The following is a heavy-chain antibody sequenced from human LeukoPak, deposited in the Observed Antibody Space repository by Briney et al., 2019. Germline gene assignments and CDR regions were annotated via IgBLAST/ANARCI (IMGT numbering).Heavy chain of an antibody. CDR2: INQDGSEK. CDR1: GFTFSSHW. V-gene: IGHV3-7*03. Sequence: PGGSLRLSCAASGFTFSSHWMSWVRQAPGKGLEWVANINQDGSEKHYVDSVKGRFTISRDNAKNSLYLEMSSLRAEDTAVYYCARWRRSGSYTGFDYWGQGTLVTVSS. J-gene: IGHJ4*02. CDR3: ARWRRSGSYTGFDY. D-gene: IGHD1-26*01.